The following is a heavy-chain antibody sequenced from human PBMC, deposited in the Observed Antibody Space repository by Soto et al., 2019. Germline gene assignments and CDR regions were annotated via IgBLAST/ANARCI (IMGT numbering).Heavy chain of an antibody. J-gene: IGHJ4*02. CDR1: GFTFSKYW. CDR2: IDPYDTGI. D-gene: IGHD3-9*01. Sequence: EVHLVESGGGLVQPGGSLRLSCAASGFTFSKYWFHWVRQAPGKGLMWVSRIDPYDTGITYADSVKGRFTISRDNVRNTLYLQMDSLTAEDTAVYYCARDMTGADDYLGQGTLVTVSS. V-gene: IGHV3-74*01. CDR3: ARDMTGADDY.